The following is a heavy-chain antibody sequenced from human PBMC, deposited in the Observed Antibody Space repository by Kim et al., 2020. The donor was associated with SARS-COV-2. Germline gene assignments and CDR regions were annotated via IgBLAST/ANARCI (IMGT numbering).Heavy chain of an antibody. CDR1: GGSFSGYY. CDR2: INHSGST. CDR3: ASCGATVERYDAFDI. V-gene: IGHV4-34*01. Sequence: SETLSLTCAVYGGSFSGYYWSWIRQPPGKGLEWIGEINHSGSTNYNPSLKSRVTISVDTSKNQFSLKLSSVTAADTAVYYCASCGATVERYDAFDIWGQGTMVTVSS. J-gene: IGHJ3*02. D-gene: IGHD1-1*01.